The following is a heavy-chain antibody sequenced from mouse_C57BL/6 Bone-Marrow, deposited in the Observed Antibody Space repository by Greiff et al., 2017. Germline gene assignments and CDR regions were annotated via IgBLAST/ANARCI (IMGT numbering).Heavy chain of an antibody. D-gene: IGHD2-2*01. Sequence: LQEPGAELVMPGASVKLSCKASGYTFTSYWMHWVKQRPGQGLEWIGEIDPSDSYTNYNQKFKGKSTLTVDKSSSTAYMQLSSLTSEDSAVYYCARGGYGYVLFAYWGQGTLVTVSA. V-gene: IGHV1-69*01. CDR1: GYTFTSYW. J-gene: IGHJ3*01. CDR2: IDPSDSYT. CDR3: ARGGYGYVLFAY.